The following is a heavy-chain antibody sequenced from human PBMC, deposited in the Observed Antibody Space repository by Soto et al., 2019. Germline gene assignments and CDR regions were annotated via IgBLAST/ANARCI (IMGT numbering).Heavy chain of an antibody. V-gene: IGHV3-30-3*01. CDR1: GFTFSSYA. Sequence: QVQLVESGGGVVQPGRSLRLSCAASGFTFSSYAMHWVRQAPGKGLEWVAVISYDGSNNYYADSMKGRFTISRDNSKNTLYLQMNSLRAEDTAVYYCARDIGGNYFDYWGQGTLVTVSS. CDR3: ARDIGGNYFDY. D-gene: IGHD2-15*01. CDR2: ISYDGSNN. J-gene: IGHJ4*02.